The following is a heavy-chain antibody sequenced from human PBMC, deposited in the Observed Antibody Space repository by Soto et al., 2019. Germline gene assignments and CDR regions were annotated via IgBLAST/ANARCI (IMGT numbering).Heavy chain of an antibody. CDR1: GFTFGRHG. Sequence: QVQLVESGGGVAQPGGSLRLSCAASGFTFGRHGMHWVRQAPGKGLEWVAVIGSDGRRDSYADSVKGRFTISRDNGQNPLYLQMTSLRAEDTVVYYCARDDDYGDDGLDYWGQGTLVTVSS. CDR2: IGSDGRRD. CDR3: ARDDDYGDDGLDY. V-gene: IGHV3-33*01. D-gene: IGHD4-17*01. J-gene: IGHJ4*02.